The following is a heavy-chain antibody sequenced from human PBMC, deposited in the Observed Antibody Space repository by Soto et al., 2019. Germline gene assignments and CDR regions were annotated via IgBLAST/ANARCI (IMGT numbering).Heavy chain of an antibody. J-gene: IGHJ3*02. CDR3: AKAYSGPFDI. Sequence: QVQLVESGGGVVHPGRSLRLSCAASGFTFSSYDIHWVRQAPDKGLEWVAVISYDGSKKYYADSVKGQFTISRDNSKNTLYLQMNSLRAEDTAVYYCAKAYSGPFDIWGQGTMVTVSS. CDR2: ISYDGSKK. V-gene: IGHV3-30*18. CDR1: GFTFSSYD. D-gene: IGHD1-26*01.